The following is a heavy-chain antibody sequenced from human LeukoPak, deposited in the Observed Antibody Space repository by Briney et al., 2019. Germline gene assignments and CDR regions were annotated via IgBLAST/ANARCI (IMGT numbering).Heavy chain of an antibody. J-gene: IGHJ5*02. CDR2: IYTSGST. D-gene: IGHD1-7*01. V-gene: IGHV4-61*02. CDR1: GGSISSGSYY. Sequence: TSETLSLTCTVSGGSISSGSYYWSWIRQPAGKGLEWIGRIYTSGSTNYNPSLKSRVTISVDTSKNQFSLKLSSVTAADTAVYYCARGITGTTMNWFDPWGQGTLVTVSS. CDR3: ARGITGTTMNWFDP.